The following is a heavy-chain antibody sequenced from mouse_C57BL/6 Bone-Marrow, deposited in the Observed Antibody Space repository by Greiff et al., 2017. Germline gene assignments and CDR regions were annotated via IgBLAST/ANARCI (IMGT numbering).Heavy chain of an antibody. CDR3: ERSLSWANLDY. D-gene: IGHD4-1*01. CDR1: GYAFSSYW. V-gene: IGHV1-80*01. J-gene: IGHJ2*01. Sequence: QVLLQQSGAELVKPGASVKISCKASGYAFSSYWMNWVKQRPGKGLEWIGTIYPGDGDTNYTGKVKGKATLSADKSSSTAYMQLSGLTSEYSAVYFCERSLSWANLDYWGQGTTLTVSS. CDR2: IYPGDGDT.